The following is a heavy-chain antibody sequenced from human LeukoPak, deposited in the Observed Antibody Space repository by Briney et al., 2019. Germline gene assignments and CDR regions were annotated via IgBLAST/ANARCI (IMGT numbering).Heavy chain of an antibody. CDR1: GGSISSYY. CDR2: IYYSGST. D-gene: IGHD3-22*01. J-gene: IGHJ6*02. Sequence: SETLSLTCTVSGGSISSYYWSWIRQPPGKGLEWIGYIYYSGSTNYNPSLKSRVTISVDTSKHQFSLKLSSVTAADTAVYYCARDLNYDSSGYLPDYYGMDVWGQGTTVTVSS. CDR3: ARDLNYDSSGYLPDYYGMDV. V-gene: IGHV4-59*01.